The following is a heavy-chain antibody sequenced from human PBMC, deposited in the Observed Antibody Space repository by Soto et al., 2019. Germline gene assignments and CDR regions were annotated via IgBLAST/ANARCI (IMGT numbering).Heavy chain of an antibody. CDR1: GGTFSSYA. Sequence: QVQLVQSGAVVKKPGSSVKVSCKASGGTFSSYAISWVRQAPGQGLEWMGGIIPIFGTANYAQKLQGRVTITADESTSTAYMELSSLRSEDTAVYYCARDRYYYDSSGYFDYWGQGTLVTVSS. CDR3: ARDRYYYDSSGYFDY. J-gene: IGHJ4*02. V-gene: IGHV1-69*01. CDR2: IIPIFGTA. D-gene: IGHD3-22*01.